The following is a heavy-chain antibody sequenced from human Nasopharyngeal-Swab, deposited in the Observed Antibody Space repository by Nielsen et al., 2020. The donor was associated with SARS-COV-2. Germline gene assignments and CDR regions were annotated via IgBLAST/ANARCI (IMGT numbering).Heavy chain of an antibody. Sequence: ASVKVSCKASGYTFTSYAMHWVRQAPGQRLEWMGWINAGSGNTKYSQKFQGRVTITRDTSASTAYMELSGLRSEDTAVYYCARSTYYYESSGYSFDYWGQGTLVTVSS. CDR2: INAGSGNT. CDR1: GYTFTSYA. J-gene: IGHJ4*02. D-gene: IGHD3-22*01. V-gene: IGHV1-3*01. CDR3: ARSTYYYESSGYSFDY.